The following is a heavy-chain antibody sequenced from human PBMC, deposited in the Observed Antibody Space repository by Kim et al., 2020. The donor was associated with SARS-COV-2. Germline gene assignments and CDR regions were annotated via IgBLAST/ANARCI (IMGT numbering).Heavy chain of an antibody. CDR2: IYSGGST. Sequence: GGSLRLSCAASGFTVSSNYMSWVRQAPGKGLEWVSVIYSGGSTYYADSVKGRFTISRDNSKNTLYLQMNSLRAEDTAVYYCASLSCGGDCYYDYYGMDVWGPGAPVTVS. CDR3: ASLSCGGDCYYDYYGMDV. V-gene: IGHV3-53*01. CDR1: GFTVSSNY. D-gene: IGHD2-21*02. J-gene: IGHJ6*02.